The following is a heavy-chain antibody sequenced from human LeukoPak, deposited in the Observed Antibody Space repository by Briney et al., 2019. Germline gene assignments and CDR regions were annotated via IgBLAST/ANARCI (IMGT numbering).Heavy chain of an antibody. V-gene: IGHV4-4*07. CDR2: IYGSGST. Sequence: SETLSLTCTVSGGSISSYYWSWIRQPAGKGLEWIGRIYGSGSTNYNASLKSRVTISVDKSKNQFSLKLSSVTAADTAVYYCARGVLQQPCFDYWGQGTLVTVSS. CDR3: ARGVLQQPCFDY. CDR1: GGSISSYY. D-gene: IGHD6-13*01. J-gene: IGHJ4*02.